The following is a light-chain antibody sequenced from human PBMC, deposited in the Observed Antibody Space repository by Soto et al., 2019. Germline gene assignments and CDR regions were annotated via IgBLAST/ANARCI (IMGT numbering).Light chain of an antibody. Sequence: EIVLTQSPATLSLSPGERATLSCGASQSVTNSYLAWYQQKPGLAPRRLIYDASSRATGIPDRFSGSGSGTDFTLTISRLEPEDFAVYYCQQYGSSPWTFGQGTKVEIK. CDR2: DAS. J-gene: IGKJ1*01. CDR3: QQYGSSPWT. V-gene: IGKV3D-20*01. CDR1: QSVTNSY.